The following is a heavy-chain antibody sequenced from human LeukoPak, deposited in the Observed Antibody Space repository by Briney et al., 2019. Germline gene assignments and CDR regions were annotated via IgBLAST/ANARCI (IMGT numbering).Heavy chain of an antibody. Sequence: PSETLSLTCTVSGVSSSSSYWSWIRQPPGKGLEWIGYIFYTGDSNHNPSFKSRVSISLDTSKDQISLKLSSVTAADTAVYYCARVPGSGEVVTVSSPHFDYWGRGTLVTVSS. J-gene: IGHJ4*02. D-gene: IGHD4-23*01. V-gene: IGHV4-59*08. CDR1: GVSSSSSY. CDR2: IFYTGDS. CDR3: ARVPGSGEVVTVSSPHFDY.